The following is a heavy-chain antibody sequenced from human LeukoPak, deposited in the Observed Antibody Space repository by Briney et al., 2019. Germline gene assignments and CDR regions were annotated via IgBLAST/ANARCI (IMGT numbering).Heavy chain of an antibody. J-gene: IGHJ5*02. CDR3: ARETRVVVAATDWFDP. D-gene: IGHD2-15*01. V-gene: IGHV4-61*02. CDR2: IYTSGST. Sequence: SETLSLTCTVCGYSISSGYYWSWIRQPAGKGLEWIGRIYTSGSTNYNPSLKSRVTISVDTSKNQFSLKLSSVTAADTAVYYCARETRVVVAATDWFDPWGQGTLVTVSS. CDR1: GYSISSGYY.